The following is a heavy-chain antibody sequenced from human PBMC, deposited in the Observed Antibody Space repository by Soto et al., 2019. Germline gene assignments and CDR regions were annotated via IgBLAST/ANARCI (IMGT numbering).Heavy chain of an antibody. D-gene: IGHD1-26*01. Sequence: QEQLVQSGAEVKKPGASVKVSCKTSEYTVTGYFMHWVRLAPGHGLEWMGWINVKGGDTKYAQKFQGRVTMTRDTSISTAYMELSRLRSDDTAVYYCATDVMGPVYYSYYGMDVWGQGTSVTVSS. V-gene: IGHV1-2*02. CDR3: ATDVMGPVYYSYYGMDV. CDR2: INVKGGDT. CDR1: EYTVTGYF. J-gene: IGHJ6*02.